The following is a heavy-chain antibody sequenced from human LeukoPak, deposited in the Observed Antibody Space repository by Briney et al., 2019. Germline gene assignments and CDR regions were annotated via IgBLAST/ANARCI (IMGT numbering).Heavy chain of an antibody. CDR2: IYHSGST. CDR1: GYSISSGYY. CDR3: ARGAYDILTGYYKKDYFDY. J-gene: IGHJ4*02. V-gene: IGHV4-38-2*02. Sequence: SETLSLTCTVSGYSISSGYYWGWIRQPPGKGLEWIGSIYHSGSTNYNPSLKSRVTISVDTSKNQFSLKLSSVTAADTAVYYCARGAYDILTGYYKKDYFDYWGQGTLVTVSS. D-gene: IGHD3-9*01.